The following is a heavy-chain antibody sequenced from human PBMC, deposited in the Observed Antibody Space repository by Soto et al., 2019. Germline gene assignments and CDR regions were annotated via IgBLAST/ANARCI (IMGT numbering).Heavy chain of an antibody. CDR1: GFTFSDYA. V-gene: IGHV3-23*01. Sequence: LCLSCVASGFTFSDYAMAWVRQSPGKGLEWVSSISGSGGSTYYADSVKGRFTISRDNSKNTVFLQMNSLRAEDTAVYYCAKDHGMDVWGQGATVTVSS. CDR3: AKDHGMDV. CDR2: ISGSGGST. J-gene: IGHJ6*02.